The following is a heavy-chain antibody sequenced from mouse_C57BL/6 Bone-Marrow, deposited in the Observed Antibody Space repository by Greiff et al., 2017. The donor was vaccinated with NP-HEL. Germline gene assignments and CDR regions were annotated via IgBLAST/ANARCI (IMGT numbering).Heavy chain of an antibody. J-gene: IGHJ2*01. CDR3: TTDGYYGGDY. Sequence: EVQLVESGAELVRPGASVKLSCTASGFNIKDDYMHWVKQRPEQGLEWIGWIDPENGDTEYASKFQGKATITADTSSNTAYLQLSSLTSEDTAVYYCTTDGYYGGDYWGQGTTLTVSS. V-gene: IGHV14-4*01. CDR2: IDPENGDT. D-gene: IGHD2-3*01. CDR1: GFNIKDDY.